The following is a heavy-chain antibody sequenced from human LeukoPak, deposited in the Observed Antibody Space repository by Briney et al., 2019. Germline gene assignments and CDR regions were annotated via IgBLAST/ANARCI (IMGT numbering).Heavy chain of an antibody. D-gene: IGHD3-22*01. V-gene: IGHV3-53*01. CDR3: ARDRGSYYDSSGYYKSGYYYYYGMDV. CDR1: GFTVSSNY. J-gene: IGHJ6*02. CDR2: IYSGGST. Sequence: GGSLGLSCAASGFTVSSNYMSWVRQALGKGLEWVSVIYSGGSTYYADSVKGRFTISRDNSKSTLYLQMNSLRAEDTAVYYCARDRGSYYDSSGYYKSGYYYYYGMDVWGQGATVTVSS.